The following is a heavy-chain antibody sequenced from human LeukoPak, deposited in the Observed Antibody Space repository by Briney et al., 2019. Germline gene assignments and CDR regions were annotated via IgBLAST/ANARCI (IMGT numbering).Heavy chain of an antibody. J-gene: IGHJ4*02. CDR1: SGAISTSNYY. V-gene: IGHV4-39*07. D-gene: IGHD3-3*01. CDR3: ARVAPSTTFGVVTHRVFDY. CDR2: IYYSGST. Sequence: PSETLSLTCTVSSGAISTSNYYWGWIRQPPGKGLDWVGSIYYSGSTYYSTSLKSRVTISVDTSKNQFSLKLSSVTAADTAMYYCARVAPSTTFGVVTHRVFDYWGQGTLVTVSS.